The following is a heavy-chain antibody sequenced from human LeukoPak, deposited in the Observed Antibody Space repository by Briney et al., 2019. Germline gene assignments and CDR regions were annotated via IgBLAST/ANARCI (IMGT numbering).Heavy chain of an antibody. V-gene: IGHV3-30*18. Sequence: GGSLRLSCAASGFIFSSLGMHWVRQAPGKGLEWVAVISYDGSNKYYRDSVRGRFTISRDDSRNTLFLQMSSLRVEDTAVYYCAKDFGPGVAMLRGVILYTAGCFDCWGQGSLVTVSS. CDR3: AKDFGPGVAMLRGVILYTAGCFDC. J-gene: IGHJ4*02. CDR2: ISYDGSNK. CDR1: GFIFSSLG. D-gene: IGHD3-10*01.